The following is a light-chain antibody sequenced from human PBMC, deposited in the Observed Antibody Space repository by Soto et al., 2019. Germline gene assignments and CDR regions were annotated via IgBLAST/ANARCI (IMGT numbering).Light chain of an antibody. CDR3: RSYAGSNNHVV. V-gene: IGLV2-8*01. J-gene: IGLJ2*01. Sequence: QPALTQPPSASGSPGQSVTISCTGTSSDVGGYNYVSWYQQHPGKAPKLMIYEVSKRPSGVPDRFSGSKSGNTASLTVSGLQAEDEADYYCRSYAGSNNHVVFAGGSKLTVL. CDR1: SSDVGGYNY. CDR2: EVS.